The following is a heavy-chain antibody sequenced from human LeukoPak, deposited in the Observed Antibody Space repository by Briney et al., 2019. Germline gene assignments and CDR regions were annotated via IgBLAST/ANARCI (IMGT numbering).Heavy chain of an antibody. J-gene: IGHJ5*02. CDR2: IYYNGRS. Sequence: SETLSLTCTVSGDSMIDNNFYWGWTRQSPQKGLKWIASIYYNGRSLYNPSLRSRVTISLDAPKNQIFLKLSSVTAADTAVYYCTKDSFGAVRDSWGRGILVTVSS. CDR1: GDSMIDNNFY. CDR3: TKDSFGAVRDS. D-gene: IGHD1-26*01. V-gene: IGHV4-39*07.